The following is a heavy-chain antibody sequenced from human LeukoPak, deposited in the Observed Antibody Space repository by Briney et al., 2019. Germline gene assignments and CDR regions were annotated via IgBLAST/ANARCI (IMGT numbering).Heavy chain of an antibody. CDR1: GFTFDDYA. Sequence: PGRSLRLSCAASGFTFDDYAMHWVRQAPGKGLEWVSGISWNSGSIGYADSVKGRFTISRDNAKNSLYLQMNSLRAEDTALYYCARAYGMGVWGQGTTVSVSS. V-gene: IGHV3-9*01. J-gene: IGHJ6*02. CDR2: ISWNSGSI. CDR3: ARAYGMGV.